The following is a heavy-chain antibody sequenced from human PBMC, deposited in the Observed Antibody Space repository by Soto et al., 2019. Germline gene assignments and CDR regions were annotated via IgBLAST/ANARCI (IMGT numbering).Heavy chain of an antibody. J-gene: IGHJ5*02. CDR2: ISSSSSYI. Sequence: EVQLVESGGGLVKPGGSLRLSCAASGVTFSSYSMNWVRQAPGKGLEWVSSISSSSSYIYYADSVKGRFTISRDNAKNSLYLQMNSLRAEDTAVYYCARDQRGGFDPWGQGTLVTVSS. CDR3: ARDQRGGFDP. V-gene: IGHV3-21*01. D-gene: IGHD1-1*01. CDR1: GVTFSSYS.